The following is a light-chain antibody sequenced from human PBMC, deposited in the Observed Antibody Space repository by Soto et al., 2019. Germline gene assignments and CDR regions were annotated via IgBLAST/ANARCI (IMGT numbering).Light chain of an antibody. J-gene: IGKJ5*01. CDR2: AAS. Sequence: DIQLTQSPSALSASIGDRVTIICRASQSISGYLNWYQQKPGKAPKPLIYAASSLQSGVPSRFSGSESGTDFTLSITSLQPEDFATYYCQQGYSNRITFSQGTRLEIK. V-gene: IGKV1-39*01. CDR3: QQGYSNRIT. CDR1: QSISGY.